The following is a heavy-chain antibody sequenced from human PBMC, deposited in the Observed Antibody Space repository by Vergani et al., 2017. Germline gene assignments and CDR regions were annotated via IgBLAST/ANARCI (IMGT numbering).Heavy chain of an antibody. CDR1: GYTLTELS. J-gene: IGHJ4*02. CDR3: ARDRAVAGTNYFDY. CDR2: FDPEDGET. D-gene: IGHD6-19*01. V-gene: IGHV1-24*01. Sequence: QVQLVQSGAEVKKPGASVKVSCKVSGYTLTELSMHWVRQAPGKGLEWMGGFDPEDGETIYAQKFQGRVTMTTDTSTSTAYMELRSLRSDDTAVYYCARDRAVAGTNYFDYWGQGTLVTVSS.